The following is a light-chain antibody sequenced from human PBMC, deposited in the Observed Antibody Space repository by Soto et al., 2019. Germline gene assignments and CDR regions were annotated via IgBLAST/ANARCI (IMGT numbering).Light chain of an antibody. Sequence: EIVLTQSPVTLSLSPGERATLSCRASLSVSTSLDWYQQKPGQSPRLLIYDAAHRATGIPVRFSGGGSGTDFTLTISSLEPEDSAVYYCQQRSKWPLTFAGGTKVDIK. J-gene: IGKJ4*01. V-gene: IGKV3-11*01. CDR2: DAA. CDR3: QQRSKWPLT. CDR1: LSVSTS.